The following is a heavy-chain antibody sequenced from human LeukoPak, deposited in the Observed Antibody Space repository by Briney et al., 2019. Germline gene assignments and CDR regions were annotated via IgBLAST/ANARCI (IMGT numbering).Heavy chain of an antibody. CDR3: ARYYFDNSGFDAFDI. V-gene: IGHV4-59*11. CDR1: GGSLSSQY. J-gene: IGHJ3*02. D-gene: IGHD3-22*01. Sequence: SETLSLTCTVSGGSLSSQYWSWIRQPPGEGLEWIGYMHNSGSTNFNPSLKSRVSISLDTSKNQFSLKLNSVTGADTAEYYCARYYFDNSGFDAFDIWGQGTMVTVSS. CDR2: MHNSGST.